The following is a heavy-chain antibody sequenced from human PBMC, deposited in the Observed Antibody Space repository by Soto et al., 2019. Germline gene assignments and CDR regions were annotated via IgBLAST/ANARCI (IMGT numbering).Heavy chain of an antibody. CDR2: IYWNDDK. V-gene: IGHV2-5*01. Sequence: QITLKESGPTLVKPTQTLTLTCTFSGFSLSTSGLGVGWIRQPPGKALEWLALIYWNDDKRYSPSLKSRLTITKDTSKNQVVLTMTNMDPVETATYYCAHRGPLVLLDYWGQGTLVTVSS. D-gene: IGHD6-13*01. CDR1: GFSLSTSGLG. J-gene: IGHJ4*02. CDR3: AHRGPLVLLDY.